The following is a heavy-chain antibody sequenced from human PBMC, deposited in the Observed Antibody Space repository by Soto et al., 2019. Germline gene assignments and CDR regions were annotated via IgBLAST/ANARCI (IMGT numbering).Heavy chain of an antibody. CDR2: ISWNSGNI. J-gene: IGHJ5*02. V-gene: IGHV3-9*01. CDR3: VKASTYSSSQGWFDP. D-gene: IGHD6-6*01. CDR1: GFSFDGYA. Sequence: GGSLRLSCAASGFSFDGYAMNWVRQPPGKGLEWVSGISWNSGNIDYADSVKGRFTISRDNAKNSLYLQMNSLRAEDTALYYCVKASTYSSSQGWFDPWGQGTMVTVSS.